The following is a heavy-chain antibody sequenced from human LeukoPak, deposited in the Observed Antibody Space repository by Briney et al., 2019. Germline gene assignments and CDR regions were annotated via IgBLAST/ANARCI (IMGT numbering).Heavy chain of an antibody. J-gene: IGHJ4*02. Sequence: PSETLSLTCSVSGVSITSYYWNWIRQSPGKGLEWLGGGYYSGRTYYNPSLKSRVTISVDTSKNQFSLKLTSVTAADTAVYYCANLDYSNSYFDYWSQGTLVTVSA. CDR1: GVSITSYY. CDR2: GYYSGRT. CDR3: ANLDYSNSYFDY. V-gene: IGHV4-59*05. D-gene: IGHD6-6*01.